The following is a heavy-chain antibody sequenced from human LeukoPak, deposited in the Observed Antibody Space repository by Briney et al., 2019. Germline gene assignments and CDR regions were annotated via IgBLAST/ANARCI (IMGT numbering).Heavy chain of an antibody. Sequence: SSEKVSRKASGGTFSSYAISWVRQAPGQGLEGMGRIIPILSKTNYAQKVQGRITITADKSTSTAYLELSSLRSEDTAVSSCARDKRPPATVTTNGMDVWGQGTTVTVSS. J-gene: IGHJ6*02. CDR3: ARDKRPPATVTTNGMDV. V-gene: IGHV1-69*04. CDR1: GGTFSSYA. CDR2: IIPILSKT. D-gene: IGHD4-17*01.